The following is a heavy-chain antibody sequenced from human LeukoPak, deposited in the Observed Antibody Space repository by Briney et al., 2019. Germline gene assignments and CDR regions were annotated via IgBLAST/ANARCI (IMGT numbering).Heavy chain of an antibody. J-gene: IGHJ4*02. CDR1: GGSFSGYY. CDR3: ANGVVVAASYYFDY. V-gene: IGHV4-34*01. Sequence: PSETLSLTCAVYGGSFSGYYWSWIRQPPGKGLEWIGEINHSGSTNYNPSLKSRVTISVDTSKNQFSLKLSSVTAADTAVYYCANGVVVAASYYFDYWGQGTLVTVSS. CDR2: INHSGST. D-gene: IGHD2-15*01.